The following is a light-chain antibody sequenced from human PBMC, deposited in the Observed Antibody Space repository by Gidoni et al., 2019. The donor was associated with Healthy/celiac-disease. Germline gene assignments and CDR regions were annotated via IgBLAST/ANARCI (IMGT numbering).Light chain of an antibody. Sequence: DIVMTQSPDSLAVSLGERATINCKSSQSVLYSSNNKNYLAWYQQKPGQPPKLLIYWASTRESGVPDRCSGSGPGTDFTLTISSLQAEDVAVYYCQQYYSTLSLTFGGGTKVEIK. J-gene: IGKJ4*01. V-gene: IGKV4-1*01. CDR3: QQYYSTLSLT. CDR1: QSVLYSSNNKNY. CDR2: WAS.